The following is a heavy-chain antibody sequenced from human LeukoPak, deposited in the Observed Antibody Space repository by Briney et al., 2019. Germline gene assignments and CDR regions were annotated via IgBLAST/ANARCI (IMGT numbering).Heavy chain of an antibody. V-gene: IGHV1-69*13. CDR2: IIPIFGTA. D-gene: IGHD3-10*01. CDR3: ARSSEVVIGPYYYGMGV. Sequence: SVKVSCKASGGTFSSYAISWVRQAPGQGLEWMGGIIPIFGTANYAQKFQGRVTITADESTSTAYMELSSLRSEDTAVYYCARSSEVVIGPYYYGMGVWGQGTTVTVSS. J-gene: IGHJ6*02. CDR1: GGTFSSYA.